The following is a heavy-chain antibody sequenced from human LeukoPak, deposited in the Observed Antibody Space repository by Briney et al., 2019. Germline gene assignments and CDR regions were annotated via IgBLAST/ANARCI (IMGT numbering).Heavy chain of an antibody. CDR1: GVSTNTYYY. CDR3: ATNIPTPTTSPPLGY. CDR2: VDYSGRT. V-gene: IGHV4-59*08. J-gene: IGHJ4*02. D-gene: IGHD1-26*01. Sequence: SETLSLTCTVSGVSTNTYYYWSWIRQPPGKGLEWIGYVDYSGRTKYSPSLKSRVTISVDTSKYQFSLELSSVTAADTAVYYCATNIPTPTTSPPLGYWGQGTLVTVSS.